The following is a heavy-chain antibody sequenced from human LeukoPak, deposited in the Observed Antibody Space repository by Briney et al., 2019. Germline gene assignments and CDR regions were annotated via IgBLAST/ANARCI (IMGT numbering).Heavy chain of an antibody. D-gene: IGHD6-6*01. CDR3: AKSGAARFDY. J-gene: IGHJ4*02. CDR2: IRGSGGSGGKT. V-gene: IGHV3-23*01. CDR1: GFTFISYA. Sequence: GTSLRLSCAASGFTFISYAIHWVRQAPGKGLEWVSTIRGSGGSGGKTYYADSVKGRFSISRDNSKNTLYLQMNSLRAEDTAVYYCAKSGAARFDYWGQGTLVTVSS.